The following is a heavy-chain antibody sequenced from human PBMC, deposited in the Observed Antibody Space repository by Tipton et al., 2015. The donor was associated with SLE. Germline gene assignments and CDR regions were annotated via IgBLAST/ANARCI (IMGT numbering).Heavy chain of an antibody. V-gene: IGHV4-39*01. CDR3: ARHTFYYDSS. J-gene: IGHJ4*02. Sequence: TLSLTCTVSGGSISSSSYYWGWIRQPPGKGLEWIGSIYYSGSTYYNPSLKSRVTISVDTSKNQFSLKLSSVTAADTAVYYCARHTFYYDSSWGQGTLVTVSS. D-gene: IGHD3-22*01. CDR2: IYYSGST. CDR1: GGSISSSSYY.